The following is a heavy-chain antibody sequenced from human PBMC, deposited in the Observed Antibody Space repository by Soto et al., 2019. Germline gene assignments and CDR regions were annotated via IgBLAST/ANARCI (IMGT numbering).Heavy chain of an antibody. Sequence: PSETLSLTCDVSDYSINSNYYWLWIRQPPGKGLEWIGAIHHSGTTYYTPSLKSRVTISMDTSKNHFSLKLTSMTATDTAMYYCARGFYGGNFDYWGQGTPVTVSS. D-gene: IGHD2-15*01. CDR2: IHHSGTT. CDR3: ARGFYGGNFDY. J-gene: IGHJ4*02. CDR1: DYSINSNYY. V-gene: IGHV4-38-2*01.